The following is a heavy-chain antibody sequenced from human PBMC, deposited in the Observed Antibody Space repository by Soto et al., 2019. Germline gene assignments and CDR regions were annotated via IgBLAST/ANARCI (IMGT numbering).Heavy chain of an antibody. CDR1: GFTFSSYG. J-gene: IGHJ6*02. CDR3: AKEWNAAAAGNVHYYYGMDV. V-gene: IGHV3-30*18. Sequence: GGSLRLSCAASGFTFSSYGMHWVRQAPGKGLEWVAVISYDGSNKYYADSVKGRFTISRDNSKNTLYLQMNSLRAEDRAGYYCAKEWNAAAAGNVHYYYGMDVWGQGTTVTVSS. D-gene: IGHD6-13*01. CDR2: ISYDGSNK.